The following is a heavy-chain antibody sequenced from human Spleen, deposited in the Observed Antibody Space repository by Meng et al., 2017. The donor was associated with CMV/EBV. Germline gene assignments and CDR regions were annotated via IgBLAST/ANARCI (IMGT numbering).Heavy chain of an antibody. Sequence: GGSLRLSCAVSGFILGDYGMGCVRQAPGKGLVWVSGINGKGRSIGYADSVKGRFSISRDNAKNSLYLQMNSLRDEDTALYFCVRGHTYGDYYFYGMDVWGQGTTVTVSS. J-gene: IGHJ6*02. D-gene: IGHD5-18*01. CDR2: INGKGRSI. CDR3: VRGHTYGDYYFYGMDV. CDR1: GFILGDYG. V-gene: IGHV3-20*04.